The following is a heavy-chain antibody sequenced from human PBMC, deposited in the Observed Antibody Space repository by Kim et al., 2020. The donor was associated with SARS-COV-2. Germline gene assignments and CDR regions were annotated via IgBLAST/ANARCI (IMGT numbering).Heavy chain of an antibody. D-gene: IGHD3-10*01. J-gene: IGHJ4*02. Sequence: ADSVKGRFTISRDNSKDILYLQMNTLRADDTAVYYCAKGKGSSIISNLDYWGQGALVTVSS. V-gene: IGHV3-23*03. CDR3: AKGKGSSIISNLDY.